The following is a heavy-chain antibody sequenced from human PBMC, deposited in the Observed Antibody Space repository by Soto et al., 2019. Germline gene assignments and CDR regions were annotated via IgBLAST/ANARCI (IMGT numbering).Heavy chain of an antibody. V-gene: IGHV1-18*01. D-gene: IGHD3-22*01. Sequence: ASVKVSCKXSGYTFTSYGISWVRQAPGQGLEWMGWISAYNGNTNYAQKLQGRVTMTTDTSTSTAYMELRSLRSDDTAVYYCARDTYYYDSNYGMDVWGQGTTVTVSS. CDR1: GYTFTSYG. CDR2: ISAYNGNT. J-gene: IGHJ6*02. CDR3: ARDTYYYDSNYGMDV.